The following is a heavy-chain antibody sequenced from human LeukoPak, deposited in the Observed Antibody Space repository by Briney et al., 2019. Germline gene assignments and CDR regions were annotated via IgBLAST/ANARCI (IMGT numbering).Heavy chain of an antibody. CDR3: ARGTYYYDSSGRFDP. J-gene: IGHJ6*02. Sequence: GGSLRLSCAASGFTFSSYSMNWVRQAPGKGLEWVSSISSSSSYIYYADSVKGRLTISRDNAKNSLYLQMNSLRAEDTAVYYCARGTYYYDSSGRFDPWGQGTTVTVSS. CDR1: GFTFSSYS. V-gene: IGHV3-21*01. CDR2: ISSSSSYI. D-gene: IGHD3-22*01.